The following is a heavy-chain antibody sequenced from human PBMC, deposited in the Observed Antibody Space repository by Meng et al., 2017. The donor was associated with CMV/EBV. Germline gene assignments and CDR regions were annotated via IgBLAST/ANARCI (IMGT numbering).Heavy chain of an antibody. Sequence: SETLSLTCTVSGYSISSGYYWGWSRQPPGKGLEWFGSIYHSGSTYYNPSLKSRVTISVDTSKNQFSLKLSSVTAADTAVYYCARERGFVVVVPAANGPFDYWGQGTLVTVSS. V-gene: IGHV4-38-2*02. CDR1: GYSISSGYY. CDR3: ARERGFVVVVPAANGPFDY. J-gene: IGHJ4*02. CDR2: IYHSGST. D-gene: IGHD2-2*01.